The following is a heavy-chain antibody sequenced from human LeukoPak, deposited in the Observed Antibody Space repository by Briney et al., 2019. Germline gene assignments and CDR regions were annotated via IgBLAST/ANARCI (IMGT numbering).Heavy chain of an antibody. CDR3: ARLNGNYDFWSGNYRGNWFDP. CDR1: GGSISSYY. Sequence: PSETLSLTCTVSGGSISSYYWSWIRQPPGKGLEWIGYIYYSGSTNYNPSLKSRVTISVGTSKNQFSLKLSSVTAADTAVYYCARLNGNYDFWSGNYRGNWFDPWGQGTLVTVSS. V-gene: IGHV4-59*08. D-gene: IGHD3-3*01. CDR2: IYYSGST. J-gene: IGHJ5*02.